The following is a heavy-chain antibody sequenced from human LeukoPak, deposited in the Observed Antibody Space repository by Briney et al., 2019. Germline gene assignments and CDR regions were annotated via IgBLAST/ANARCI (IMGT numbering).Heavy chain of an antibody. Sequence: GASVKVSCKASGYTVTSYGISWVRQAPGQGLEWMGWMSANNGNTNYAQKLQGRVTMTTDTSTSTAYMELRSLRSDDTAVYYCARAPRGYCSSTSCYGGYYYYYMDVWGKGTTVTVSS. CDR2: MSANNGNT. CDR3: ARAPRGYCSSTSCYGGYYYYYMDV. V-gene: IGHV1-18*01. D-gene: IGHD2-2*03. J-gene: IGHJ6*03. CDR1: GYTVTSYG.